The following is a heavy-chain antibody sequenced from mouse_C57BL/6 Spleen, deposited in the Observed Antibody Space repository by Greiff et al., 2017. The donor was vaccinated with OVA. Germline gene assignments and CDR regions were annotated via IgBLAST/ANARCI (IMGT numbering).Heavy chain of an antibody. CDR1: GYAFSSSW. D-gene: IGHD2-1*01. V-gene: IGHV1-82*01. CDR3: ARDGNYPFAY. J-gene: IGHJ3*01. Sequence: VQLQQSGPELVKPGASVKISCKASGYAFSSSWMNWVKQRPGKGLEWIGRIYPGDGDTNYNGKFKGKATLTADKSSSTAYMQRSSLTSEDSAVYFCARDGNYPFAYWGQGTLVTVSA. CDR2: IYPGDGDT.